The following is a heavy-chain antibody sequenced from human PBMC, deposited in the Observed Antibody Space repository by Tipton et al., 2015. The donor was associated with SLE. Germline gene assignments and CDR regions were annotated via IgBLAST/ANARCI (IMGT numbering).Heavy chain of an antibody. CDR3: ARGGDFWSGYLFDY. CDR1: GGSFSGYY. J-gene: IGHJ4*02. V-gene: IGHV4-34*01. Sequence: TLSLTCAVYGGSFSGYYWSWIRQPPGKGLEWIGEINHSGSTNYNPSLKSRVTISVDTSKNQFSLKLSSVTAAGTAVYYCARGGDFWSGYLFDYWGQGTLVTVSS. CDR2: INHSGST. D-gene: IGHD3-3*01.